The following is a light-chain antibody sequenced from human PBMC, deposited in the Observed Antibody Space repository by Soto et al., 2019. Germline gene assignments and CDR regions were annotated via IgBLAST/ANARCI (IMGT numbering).Light chain of an antibody. V-gene: IGLV1-44*01. J-gene: IGLJ2*01. CDR1: TSNIGTNT. CDR3: VVWDDSLNGPV. CDR2: NNN. Sequence: QSVLTQPPSASGAPGQRVTISCSGGTSNIGTNTVSWHHQLPGAAPKLLIYNNNQRPSGVPDRFSGSKSGTSASLAISGLQSEDEADYYCVVWDDSLNGPVIGGGTKLTVL.